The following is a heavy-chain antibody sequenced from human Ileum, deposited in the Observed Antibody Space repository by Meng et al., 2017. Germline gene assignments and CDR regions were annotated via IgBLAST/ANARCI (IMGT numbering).Heavy chain of an antibody. CDR2: IHHSGTT. Sequence: QVQLQESGPGLVTPSGTLSLSCAVSGGSISSSIWWSWVRQPPEKGPEWIGEIHHSGTTNYSPSLKSRLTISVDKSKNQFSLKLQSVTAADTAVYFCARGVVSGSHYNTYWGQGILVTVSS. CDR3: ARGVVSGSHYNTY. J-gene: IGHJ4*02. V-gene: IGHV4-4*02. CDR1: GGSISSSIW. D-gene: IGHD3-10*01.